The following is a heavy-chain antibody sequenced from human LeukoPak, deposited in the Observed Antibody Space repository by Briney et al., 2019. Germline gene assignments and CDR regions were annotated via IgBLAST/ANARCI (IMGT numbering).Heavy chain of an antibody. CDR1: GYTFTGYY. J-gene: IGHJ4*02. V-gene: IGHV1-2*02. CDR2: INLNSGGT. Sequence: ASVKVSCKASGYTFTGYYMHWVRQAPGQGLEWMGWINLNSGGTNYAQKFQGRVTMTRYTSISTAYMELSRLRSDDTAVYYCARDIAAAGTMLYYWGQGTLVTVSS. CDR3: ARDIAAAGTMLYY. D-gene: IGHD6-13*01.